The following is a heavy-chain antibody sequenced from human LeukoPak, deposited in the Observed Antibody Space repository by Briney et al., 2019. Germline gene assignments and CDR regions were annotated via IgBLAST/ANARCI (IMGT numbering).Heavy chain of an antibody. V-gene: IGHV3-74*01. CDR3: AKGGVDY. CDR1: GFTFSSYW. Sequence: SGGSLRLSCAASGFTFSSYWMHWVRQAPGKGLVWVSRINTDGSTTTYADSVKGRFTISRDNAKNTVYLQMNSLRAEDTAVYYCAKGGVDYWGQGTLVTVSS. D-gene: IGHD3-16*01. CDR2: INTDGSTT. J-gene: IGHJ4*02.